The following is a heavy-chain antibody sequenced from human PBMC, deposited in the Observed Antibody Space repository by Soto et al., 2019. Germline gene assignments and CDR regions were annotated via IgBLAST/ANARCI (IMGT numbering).Heavy chain of an antibody. Sequence: NPSETLSLTCTVSGGSISSGDYYWSWIRQPPGKGLEWIGYIYYSGSTYYNPSLKSRVTISVDTSKNQFSLKLSSVTAADTAVYYCARAGFYDFWSGPHYFDYWGQGTLVTVSS. J-gene: IGHJ4*02. V-gene: IGHV4-30-4*08. CDR1: GGSISSGDYY. CDR3: ARAGFYDFWSGPHYFDY. CDR2: IYYSGST. D-gene: IGHD3-3*01.